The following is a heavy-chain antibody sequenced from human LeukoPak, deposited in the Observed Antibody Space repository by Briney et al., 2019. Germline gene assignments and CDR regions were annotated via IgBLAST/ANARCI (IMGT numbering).Heavy chain of an antibody. Sequence: PGGSLRLSCVASGFTFSDYYMSWIRQAPGKGPEWVANIKQDGSEKYYVDSVKGRFTISRDNAKNSLDLQMNDLRAEDTAVYYCARDRAAVVTPGYFQHWGQGTLVTVSS. CDR1: GFTFSDYY. J-gene: IGHJ1*01. CDR2: IKQDGSEK. V-gene: IGHV3-7*01. D-gene: IGHD4-23*01. CDR3: ARDRAAVVTPGYFQH.